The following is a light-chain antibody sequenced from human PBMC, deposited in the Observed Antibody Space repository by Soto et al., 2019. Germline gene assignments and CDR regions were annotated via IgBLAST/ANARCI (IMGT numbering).Light chain of an antibody. CDR2: KAT. CDR1: QRIDTW. V-gene: IGKV1-5*03. J-gene: IGKJ1*01. CDR3: QQYETFSPWT. Sequence: DIQITQSPSIRSASVGDRGRITCRASQRIDTWLAWYQQKPGTAPKLLIYKATILQSGVPSRFSGSGSGTEFTLAISSLEPDDFATYYCQQYETFSPWTFGQGTKVDIK.